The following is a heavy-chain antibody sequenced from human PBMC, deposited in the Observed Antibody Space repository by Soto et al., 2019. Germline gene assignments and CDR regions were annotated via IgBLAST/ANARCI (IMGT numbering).Heavy chain of an antibody. CDR2: IYYSGST. Sequence: SETLSLTCTVSGGSISSGGYYWSWIRQHPGKGLEWIGYIYYSGSTYYNPSLKSRVTISVDTSKNQFSLKLSSVTAADTAVYYCARVYSSGWYYYRMDVWGQGTTVTVSS. J-gene: IGHJ6*02. CDR3: ARVYSSGWYYYRMDV. D-gene: IGHD6-19*01. CDR1: GGSISSGGYY. V-gene: IGHV4-31*03.